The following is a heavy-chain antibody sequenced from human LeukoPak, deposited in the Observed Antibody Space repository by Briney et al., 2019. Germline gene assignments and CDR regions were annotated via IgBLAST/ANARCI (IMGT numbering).Heavy chain of an antibody. J-gene: IGHJ5*02. D-gene: IGHD2-2*01. CDR1: GDSMSGYY. CDR3: ARGGYCSSTSCYLVGNWFDP. V-gene: IGHV4-59*01. Sequence: SETLSLTCTVSGDSMSGYYWSWIRQPPGKGLEWIGYIYYSGSTNYNPSLKSRVTMSVDTSQNQFSLKLSSVTAADTAVYYCARGGYCSSTSCYLVGNWFDPWGQGTLVTVSS. CDR2: IYYSGST.